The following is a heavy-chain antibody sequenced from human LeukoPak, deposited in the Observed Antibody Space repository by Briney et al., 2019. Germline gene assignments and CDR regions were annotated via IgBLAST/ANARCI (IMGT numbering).Heavy chain of an antibody. CDR1: GFTFSSYA. V-gene: IGHV3-23*01. CDR2: ISGSGGST. Sequence: GGSLRLSCAASGFTFSSYAMSWVRQAPGKGLEWVSAISGSGGSTYYADSVKGRFTISRDNSKNTLYLQMNSLRAEDTAVYYCAKGEYSSSSGYYYYMDVRGKGTTVTVSS. CDR3: AKGEYSSSSGYYYYMDV. J-gene: IGHJ6*03. D-gene: IGHD6-6*01.